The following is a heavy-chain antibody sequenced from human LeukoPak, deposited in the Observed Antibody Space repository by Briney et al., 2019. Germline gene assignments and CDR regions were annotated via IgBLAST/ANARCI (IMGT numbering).Heavy chain of an antibody. J-gene: IGHJ4*02. D-gene: IGHD6-13*01. CDR2: FDPEDGET. CDR3: ARGITAGVDY. V-gene: IGHV1-24*01. Sequence: ASVKVSCKVSGYTLTELSMHWVRQAPGKGLEWMGGFDPEDGETIYAQKFQGRVTMTRDPSISTAYMDLSSLTSEDTAVYYCARGITAGVDYWGQGTLVTVSS. CDR1: GYTLTELS.